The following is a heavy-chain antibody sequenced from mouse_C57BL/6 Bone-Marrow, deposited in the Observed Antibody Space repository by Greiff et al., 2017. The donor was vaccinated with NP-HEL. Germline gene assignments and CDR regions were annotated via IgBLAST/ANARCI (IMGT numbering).Heavy chain of an antibody. Sequence: LMKPGASVKLSCKATGYTFTGYWIEWVKQRPGHGLEWIGEILPGSGSTNYNEKFKGKATFTADTSSNTAYMQLSSLTTEDSAIYYCARGRKYYYGSSYDDYWGQGTTLTVSS. D-gene: IGHD1-1*01. V-gene: IGHV1-9*01. CDR2: ILPGSGST. CDR3: ARGRKYYYGSSYDDY. CDR1: GYTFTGYW. J-gene: IGHJ2*01.